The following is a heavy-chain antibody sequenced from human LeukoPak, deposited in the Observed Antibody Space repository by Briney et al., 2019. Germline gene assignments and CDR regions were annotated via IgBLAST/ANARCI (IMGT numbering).Heavy chain of an antibody. V-gene: IGHV4-39*07. CDR1: GGSISSGGYY. Sequence: SQTLSLTCTVSGGSISSGGYYWGWIRQPPGKGLEWIGSILYSGSTYYSPSLKSRVTISLDTSKNQFSLKLSSVTAADTAVYYCARSVRIWGQGTLVTVSS. CDR3: ARSVRI. CDR2: ILYSGST. J-gene: IGHJ3*02.